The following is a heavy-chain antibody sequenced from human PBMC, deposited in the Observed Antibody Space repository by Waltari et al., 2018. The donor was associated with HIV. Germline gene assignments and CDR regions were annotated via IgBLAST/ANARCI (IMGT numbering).Heavy chain of an antibody. CDR2: IKQDGSQK. CDR3: TKGTTHDN. V-gene: IGHV3-7*01. Sequence: EVRLVESGGGLVQPGGSLRLSCAVSGFNFNNYWMTWVRQAPGKGWEWVANIKQDGSQKHYVDSAKGRITISRDNAKNSVFLQMNDLREDDTATYYCTKGTTHDNWGQGTLVTVSS. J-gene: IGHJ4*02. CDR1: GFNFNNYW. D-gene: IGHD1-1*01.